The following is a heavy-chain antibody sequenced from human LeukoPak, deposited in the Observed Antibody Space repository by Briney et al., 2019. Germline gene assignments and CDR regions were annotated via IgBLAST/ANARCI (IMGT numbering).Heavy chain of an antibody. D-gene: IGHD6-19*01. CDR1: GFTFSSYA. V-gene: IGHV3-7*04. CDR2: IKPDGSEG. J-gene: IGHJ6*02. CDR3: ARAAVASPGDV. Sequence: GGSVRLSCAASGFTFSSYAMGWVRQAPGKGLEWVANIKPDGSEGYYVASLKGRFTISRDNAENSLFLQMNSLRAEDTAVYYCARAAVASPGDVWGQENTVRVSS.